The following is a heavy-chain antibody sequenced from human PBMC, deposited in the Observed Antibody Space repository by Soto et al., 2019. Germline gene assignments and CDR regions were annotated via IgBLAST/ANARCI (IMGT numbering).Heavy chain of an antibody. J-gene: IGHJ6*02. Sequence: GESLKISCKGSGYSFTSYWIGWVRQMPGKGLEWMGIIYPCDSDTKYNPSFQGQVTISADKSITTTYLQWSSLKASDTAIYYCAASIFYYGMDVWGQGTTVTVS. V-gene: IGHV5-51*01. CDR1: GYSFTSYW. CDR3: AASIFYYGMDV. CDR2: IYPCDSDT.